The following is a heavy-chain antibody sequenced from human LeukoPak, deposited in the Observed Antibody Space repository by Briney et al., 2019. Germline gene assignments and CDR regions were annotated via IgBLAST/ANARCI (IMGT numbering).Heavy chain of an antibody. CDR1: AFTFSSYG. Sequence: GRSLRLSCAASAFTFSSYGMHWVRQAPGKGLEWVAVISYDGSKKYYADSVKGRFTISRDDSKNTLYLQMNSLRAEDTAVYYCANTVNYYYYYYDMDVWGKGTTVTVSS. CDR3: ANTVNYYYYYYDMDV. D-gene: IGHD4-17*01. V-gene: IGHV3-30*18. CDR2: ISYDGSKK. J-gene: IGHJ6*04.